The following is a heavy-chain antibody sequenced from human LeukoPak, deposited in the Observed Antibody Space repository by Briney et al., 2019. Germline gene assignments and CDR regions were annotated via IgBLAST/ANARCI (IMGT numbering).Heavy chain of an antibody. D-gene: IGHD1-26*01. V-gene: IGHV4-30-2*01. Sequence: SQTLSLTCTVSGGSISSGGHSWSWIRQPPGKGLEWIGLLYYSGTTYYNPSLKSRTTISVDRSKNQFSLKLNFVTAADTAVHYCARDSGDMDVWGQGTTVTVSS. CDR2: LYYSGTT. J-gene: IGHJ6*02. CDR1: GGSISSGGHS. CDR3: ARDSGDMDV.